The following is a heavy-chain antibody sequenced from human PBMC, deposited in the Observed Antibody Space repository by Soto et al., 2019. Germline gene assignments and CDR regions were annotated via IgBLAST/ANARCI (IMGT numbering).Heavy chain of an antibody. J-gene: IGHJ4*02. CDR3: AKDPGWGSGWYY. V-gene: IGHV3-23*01. D-gene: IGHD6-19*01. Sequence: EVQLLESGGGLVQPGGSLRLSCAASGFTLSSYAMSWVRQAPGKGLEWVSTISGSGGSTYYADSVRGRFTISRDKSENAMERHMSCRSAEDTAGDCCAKDPGWGSGWYYWGQGTLVTVSS. CDR2: ISGSGGST. CDR1: GFTLSSYA.